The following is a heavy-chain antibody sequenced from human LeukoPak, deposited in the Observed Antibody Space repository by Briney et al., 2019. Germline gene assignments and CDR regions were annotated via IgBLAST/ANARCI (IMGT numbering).Heavy chain of an antibody. CDR2: INHSGST. CDR3: ARGSVEYSYGRYYYYYMDV. D-gene: IGHD5-18*01. CDR1: GGSFSGYY. Sequence: PSETLSLTCAVYGGSFSGYYWSWIRQPPGKGLEWIGEINHSGSTNYNPSLKSRATISVDASKNQFSLKLSSVTAADTAVYYCARGSVEYSYGRYYYYYMDVWGKGTTVTVSS. J-gene: IGHJ6*03. V-gene: IGHV4-34*01.